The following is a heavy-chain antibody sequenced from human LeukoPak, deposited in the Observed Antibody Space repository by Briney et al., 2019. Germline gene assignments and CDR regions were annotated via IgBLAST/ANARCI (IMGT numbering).Heavy chain of an antibody. Sequence: SETLSLTCAVYGGSFSGYYWSWIRQPPGKGLEWIGEINHSGSTNYNPSLKSRVTISVDTSKNQFSLKLSSVTAADTAVYYCAKDQGRYSMIVAQIDYWGQGTLVTVSS. V-gene: IGHV4-34*01. CDR3: AKDQGRYSMIVAQIDY. J-gene: IGHJ4*02. D-gene: IGHD3-22*01. CDR2: INHSGST. CDR1: GGSFSGYY.